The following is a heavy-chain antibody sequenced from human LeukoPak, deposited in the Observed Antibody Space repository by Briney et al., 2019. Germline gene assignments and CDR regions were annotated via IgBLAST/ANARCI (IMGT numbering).Heavy chain of an antibody. CDR2: ISSSGTYI. Sequence: GGSLRLSCAASRFTFSSYAMNWVRQAPGKGLEWVSSISSSGTYIYYADSVQGRFTVSRDNAKNSLYLQMNSLRAEDTAVYYCARGNGNYRYYFDYWGQGTLVTVSS. V-gene: IGHV3-21*01. CDR3: ARGNGNYRYYFDY. D-gene: IGHD1-7*01. J-gene: IGHJ4*02. CDR1: RFTFSSYA.